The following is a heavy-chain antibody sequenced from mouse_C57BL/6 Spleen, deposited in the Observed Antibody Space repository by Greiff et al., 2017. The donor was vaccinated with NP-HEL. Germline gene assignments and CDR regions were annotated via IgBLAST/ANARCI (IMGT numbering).Heavy chain of an antibody. CDR2: IHPNSGST. J-gene: IGHJ4*01. CDR1: GYTFTSYW. V-gene: IGHV1-64*01. D-gene: IGHD1-1*01. Sequence: VQLQQPGAELVKPGASVKLSCKASGYTFTSYWMHWVKQRPGQGLEWIGMIHPNSGSTNYNEKFKSKATLTVDKSSSTAYMQLSSLTSEDSAVYYCARDYYGSDYYAMDYWGQGTSVTVSS. CDR3: ARDYYGSDYYAMDY.